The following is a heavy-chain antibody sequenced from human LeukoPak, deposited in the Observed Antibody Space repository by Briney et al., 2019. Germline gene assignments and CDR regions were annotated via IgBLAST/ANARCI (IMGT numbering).Heavy chain of an antibody. Sequence: GGSLRLSCAASGFTFSSYYMHWVRQAPGKGLVWVSRINGDGSNVGYADSVKGRFTISRDNAKHTLFLQMNSLRAEDTAVYYCARGYGDGWGQGTLITVSS. V-gene: IGHV3-74*01. CDR1: GFTFSSYY. CDR2: INGDGSNV. CDR3: ARGYGDG. J-gene: IGHJ4*02. D-gene: IGHD4-17*01.